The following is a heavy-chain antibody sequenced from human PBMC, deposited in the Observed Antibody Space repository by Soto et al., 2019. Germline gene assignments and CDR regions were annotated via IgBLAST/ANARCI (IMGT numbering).Heavy chain of an antibody. CDR3: ARALSFPDGWFDP. J-gene: IGHJ5*02. D-gene: IGHD3-10*01. Sequence: SEPLSLTCTVSGDSISNCGYYWSWIRQHPGKGLEWIGYIYYSVSTYYNPSLKSRVTISVDTSKHQFSLKLSSVTAADTAVYYCARALSFPDGWFDPWGQGTLVTVSS. V-gene: IGHV4-31*03. CDR2: IYYSVST. CDR1: GDSISNCGYY.